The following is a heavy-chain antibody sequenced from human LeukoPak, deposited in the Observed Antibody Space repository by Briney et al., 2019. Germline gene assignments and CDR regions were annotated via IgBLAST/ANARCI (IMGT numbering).Heavy chain of an antibody. Sequence: GASVKVSCKASGYTFTSYGISWVRQAPGQGLEWMGWISAYNGNTNYAQKLQGRVTMATDTSTSTAYMELRSLRSDDTAVYCCARDPEMATISDVLFFDYWGQGTLVTVSS. CDR1: GYTFTSYG. D-gene: IGHD5-24*01. CDR3: ARDPEMATISDVLFFDY. J-gene: IGHJ4*02. V-gene: IGHV1-18*01. CDR2: ISAYNGNT.